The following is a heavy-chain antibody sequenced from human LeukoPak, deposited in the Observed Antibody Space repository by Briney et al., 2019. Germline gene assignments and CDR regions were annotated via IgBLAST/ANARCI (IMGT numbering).Heavy chain of an antibody. CDR1: GFTFSSYG. V-gene: IGHV3-33*01. CDR3: ARGIQLTSYYYYGVDV. D-gene: IGHD1-1*01. J-gene: IGHJ6*02. Sequence: PGGSLRLSCAASGFTFSSYGMHWVRQAPGKGLEWVAVIWYDGSNKYYADSVKGRFTISRDNSKNTPYLQMNSLRAEDTAVYYCARGIQLTSYYYYGVDVWGQGTTVTVSS. CDR2: IWYDGSNK.